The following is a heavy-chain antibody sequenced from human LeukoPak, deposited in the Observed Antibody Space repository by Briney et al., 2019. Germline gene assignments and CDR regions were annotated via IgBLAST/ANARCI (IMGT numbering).Heavy chain of an antibody. CDR2: IYSGGST. V-gene: IGHV3-66*01. D-gene: IGHD3-10*01. CDR1: GFTVSSNY. Sequence: GGSLRLSCAASGFTVSSNYMSWVRQAPGKGLEWVSVIYSGGSTYYADSVEGRCTISRDNSENTLYLQMNSLRAEDTAVYYCARERFSYDSGSYYFDYWGQGTLVTVSS. CDR3: ARERFSYDSGSYYFDY. J-gene: IGHJ4*02.